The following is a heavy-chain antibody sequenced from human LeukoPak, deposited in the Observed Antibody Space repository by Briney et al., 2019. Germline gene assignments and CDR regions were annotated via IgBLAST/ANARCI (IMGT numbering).Heavy chain of an antibody. CDR2: INHSGST. V-gene: IGHV4-34*01. CDR1: GGSFSGYY. CDR3: ARFRITMVRGVIPD. J-gene: IGHJ4*02. D-gene: IGHD3-10*01. Sequence: PSETLSLTCAVYGGSFSGYYWSWIRQPLGKGLEWIGEINHSGSTNYNPSLKSRVTISVDTSKNQFSLKLSSVTAADTAVYYCARFRITMVRGVIPDWGQGTLVTVSS.